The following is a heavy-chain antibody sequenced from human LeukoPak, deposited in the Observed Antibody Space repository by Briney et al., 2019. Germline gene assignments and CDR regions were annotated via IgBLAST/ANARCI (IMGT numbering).Heavy chain of an antibody. CDR1: GFTVSSHY. CDR3: ARDPYSGSYGNYYYYFMDV. V-gene: IGHV3-66*01. D-gene: IGHD1-26*01. J-gene: IGHJ6*03. Sequence: PGGSLRLSCAASGFTVSSHYMSWVRQAPGKGLEWVSVLYSGGTTYYADSVKGRFTISRDNAKNSLYLQMNSLRAEDTAVYYCARDPYSGSYGNYYYYFMDVWGKGTTVTISS. CDR2: LYSGGTT.